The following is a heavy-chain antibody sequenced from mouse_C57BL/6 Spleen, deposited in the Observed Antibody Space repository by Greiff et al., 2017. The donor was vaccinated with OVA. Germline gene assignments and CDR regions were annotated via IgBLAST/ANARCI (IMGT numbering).Heavy chain of an antibody. J-gene: IGHJ4*01. CDR3: ARGGYGSGTRAMDY. CDR1: GYTFTSYW. D-gene: IGHD2-2*01. Sequence: QVQLQQPGAELVKPGASVKMSCKASGYTFTSYWITWVKQRPGQGLEWIGDIYPGSGSTNYNEKFKSKATLTVDTSSSTAYMQLSSLTSEDSAVYYCARGGYGSGTRAMDYWGQGTSVTVSS. CDR2: IYPGSGST. V-gene: IGHV1-55*01.